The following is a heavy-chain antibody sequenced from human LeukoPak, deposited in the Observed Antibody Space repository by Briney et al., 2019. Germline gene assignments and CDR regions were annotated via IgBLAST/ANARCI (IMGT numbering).Heavy chain of an antibody. J-gene: IGHJ5*02. V-gene: IGHV1-18*01. Sequence: ASVKVSCKASGYTFTNYGISWVRQDPGQGLEWMGWIGIYNGNTDYAQKLRGRVTMTTDTSTSTAYMELRSLRSDDTAVYYCARITCDFWSGFYMPDDPWGQGTLVTVSS. CDR3: ARITCDFWSGFYMPDDP. CDR1: GYTFTNYG. D-gene: IGHD3-3*01. CDR2: IGIYNGNT.